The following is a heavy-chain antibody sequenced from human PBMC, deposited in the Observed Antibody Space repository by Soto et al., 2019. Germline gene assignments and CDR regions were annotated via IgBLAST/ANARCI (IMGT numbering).Heavy chain of an antibody. V-gene: IGHV3-33*01. D-gene: IGHD6-19*01. J-gene: IGHJ4*02. Sequence: QVQLVESGGGVVQPGRSLRLSCAASGFTFNTHGMHWVRQAPGRGLEWVAVIWFDGNKKYYEDSVAGRFTISIDNSVSALYLQMDNLRAEDTGVYYCARSSGLGIDFWGQGTLVSVSS. CDR2: IWFDGNKK. CDR3: ARSSGLGIDF. CDR1: GFTFNTHG.